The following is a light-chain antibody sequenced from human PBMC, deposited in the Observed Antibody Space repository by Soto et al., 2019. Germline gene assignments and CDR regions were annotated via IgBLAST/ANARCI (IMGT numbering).Light chain of an antibody. V-gene: IGKV3-11*01. CDR2: DAS. CDR3: QQRSEWPIT. J-gene: IGKJ5*01. CDR1: QSISTY. Sequence: EIVLTQSPATPSLSPGERAAPSCRASQSISTYLAWYQQKPGQAPRLFIYDASNRATGIPARFSGSGSGTDFTLTISSLEPEDFAVYYCQQRSEWPITFGQGTRLEIK.